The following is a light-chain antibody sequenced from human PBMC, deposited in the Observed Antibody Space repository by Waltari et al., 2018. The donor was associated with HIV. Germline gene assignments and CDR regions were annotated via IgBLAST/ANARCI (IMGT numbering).Light chain of an antibody. J-gene: IGLJ3*02. Sequence: QSALTQPASVSGSPVQSITISCTGTSSDVGSYNLVSWYQQHPGKAPKLMIYEVSKRPSGVSNRFSGSKSGKTAYLTISGLQAEDEADYYCCSYAGSRTLDWVFGGGTKLTVL. V-gene: IGLV2-23*02. CDR1: SSDVGSYNL. CDR2: EVS. CDR3: CSYAGSRTLDWV.